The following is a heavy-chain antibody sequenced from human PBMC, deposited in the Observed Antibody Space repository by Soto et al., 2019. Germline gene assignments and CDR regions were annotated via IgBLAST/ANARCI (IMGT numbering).Heavy chain of an antibody. J-gene: IGHJ5*02. Sequence: GSGPTLVNPTQTITLACTFSGFSLSTSGVGVGWIRQPPGKALEWLALIYWDDDKRYSPSLKSRLTITKDTSKNQVVLTMTNMDPVDTATYYCAHRATVTSYNWFDPWGQGTLVTVSS. D-gene: IGHD4-17*01. CDR2: IYWDDDK. CDR3: AHRATVTSYNWFDP. CDR1: GFSLSTSGVG. V-gene: IGHV2-5*02.